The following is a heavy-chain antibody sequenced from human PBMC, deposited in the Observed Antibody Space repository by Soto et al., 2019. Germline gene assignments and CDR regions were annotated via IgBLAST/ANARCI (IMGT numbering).Heavy chain of an antibody. V-gene: IGHV1-24*01. Sequence: ASVKVSCKVSGYTLTELSMHWVRQAPGKGLEWMGGFDPEDGETIYAQKFQGRVTMTEDTSTDTAYMELSSLRSEDTAVYYCATGSVAGLRLGELSCPYWGQGTLVTVSS. CDR3: ATGSVAGLRLGELSCPY. CDR1: GYTLTELS. J-gene: IGHJ4*02. D-gene: IGHD3-16*02. CDR2: FDPEDGET.